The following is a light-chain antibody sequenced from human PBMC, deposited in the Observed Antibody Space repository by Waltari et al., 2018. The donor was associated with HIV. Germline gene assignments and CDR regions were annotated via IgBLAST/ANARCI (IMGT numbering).Light chain of an antibody. V-gene: IGLV3-21*04. J-gene: IGLJ1*01. CDR2: YDS. CDR3: QVWDSSSDAYV. Sequence: SYVLAQPPSVSVAPGKTARITCGGNNIGSKSVHWYQQKPGQAPVVVIYYDSDRPSGIPERFSGSNAGNTATLSISRVEAWDEADYYCQVWDSSSDAYVFGTGTKVTVL. CDR1: NIGSKS.